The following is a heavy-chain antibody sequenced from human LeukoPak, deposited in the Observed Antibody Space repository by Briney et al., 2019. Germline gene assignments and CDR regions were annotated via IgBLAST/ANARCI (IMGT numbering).Heavy chain of an antibody. CDR2: IYSGGST. CDR3: ARGLGGNSVPFDY. CDR1: GFTVSSNY. V-gene: IGHV3-66*01. Sequence: GGSLRLSCAASGFTVSSNYMSWVRQAPGKGLEWVSVIYSGGSTYYADSVKGRFTISRDNSKNTLYLQMNSLRAEDTAVYYCARGLGGNSVPFDYWAREPWSPSPQ. J-gene: IGHJ4*02. D-gene: IGHD4-23*01.